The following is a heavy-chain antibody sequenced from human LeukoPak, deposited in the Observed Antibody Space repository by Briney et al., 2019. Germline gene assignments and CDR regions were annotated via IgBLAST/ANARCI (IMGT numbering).Heavy chain of an antibody. J-gene: IGHJ5*02. V-gene: IGHV3-49*03. Sequence: GGSLRLSCTASGFTFGDYAMSWFRQAPGKGLEWVGFIRSKAYGGTTEYAASVKGRFTISRDDSKSIAYLQMNSLKTEDTAVYYCTRAQPLHITIFGPASFDPWGQGTLVTVSS. CDR2: IRSKAYGGTT. D-gene: IGHD3-3*01. CDR3: TRAQPLHITIFGPASFDP. CDR1: GFTFGDYA.